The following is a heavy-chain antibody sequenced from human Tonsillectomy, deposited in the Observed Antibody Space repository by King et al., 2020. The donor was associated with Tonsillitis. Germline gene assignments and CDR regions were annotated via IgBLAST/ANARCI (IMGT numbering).Heavy chain of an antibody. CDR2: IYYSGTT. CDR3: ARDLGYSSGWELDY. CDR1: GGSIRNYY. D-gene: IGHD6-19*01. V-gene: IGHV4-59*01. J-gene: IGHJ4*02. Sequence: VQLQESGPGLVKPSETLSLTCNVSGGSIRNYYWSWLRQPPGKGLEWIGYIYYSGTTNYNPSLKSRVTMSVDTSNNQVSLKLSSVTAADTAVYYCARDLGYSSGWELDYWGQGTLVTVSS.